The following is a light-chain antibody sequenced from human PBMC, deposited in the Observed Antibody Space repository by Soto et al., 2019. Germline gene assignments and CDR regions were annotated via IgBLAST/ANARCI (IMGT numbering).Light chain of an antibody. V-gene: IGKV1-8*01. CDR3: QQYYSYPQT. J-gene: IGKJ4*01. Sequence: AIRMTQSPSSFSASTGDRVTITCRASQGISSYLAWYQQKPGKAPKLLIYAASTLQSGVPSRFSGSGSGTDFTLTISFLQSEDFATYYCQQYYSYPQTFGGGTKVEIK. CDR2: AAS. CDR1: QGISSY.